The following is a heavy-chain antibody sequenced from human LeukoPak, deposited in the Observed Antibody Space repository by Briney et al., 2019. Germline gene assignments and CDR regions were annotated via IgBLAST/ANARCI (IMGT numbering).Heavy chain of an antibody. D-gene: IGHD3-10*01. CDR3: ASASYGSGSYYRRGFDP. CDR1: GYSISSGYY. Sequence: SETLSLTCAVSGYSISSGYYCGWIRQAPGKGLEWIGSIYHSGSTYYNPSLKCRVTISVDTSKNQFSLKLSSVTAADTAVYYCASASYGSGSYYRRGFDPWGQGTLVTVSS. CDR2: IYHSGST. V-gene: IGHV4-38-2*01. J-gene: IGHJ5*02.